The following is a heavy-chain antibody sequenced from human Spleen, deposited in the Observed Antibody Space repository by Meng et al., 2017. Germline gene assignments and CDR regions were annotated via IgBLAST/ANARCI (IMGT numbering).Heavy chain of an antibody. J-gene: IGHJ6*02. CDR1: AYSFTSYD. Sequence: ASLKFSSYASAYSFTSYDINWVRQATGQGLEWMGWMKPNSGKTGYAQKFQGRVTITAEESTSTAYMELSSLRSEDTAVYYCARYTAAAGTDYYYGMDVWGQGTTVTVSS. CDR3: ARYTAAAGTDYYYGMDV. D-gene: IGHD6-13*01. V-gene: IGHV1-8*03. CDR2: MKPNSGKT.